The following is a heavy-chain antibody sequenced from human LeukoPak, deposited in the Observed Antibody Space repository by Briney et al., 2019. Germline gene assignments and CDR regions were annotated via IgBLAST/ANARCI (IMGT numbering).Heavy chain of an antibody. CDR1: GFTFSSYW. CDR3: IRGTVGAPGNDY. J-gene: IGHJ4*02. Sequence: GGSLRLSCAASGFTFSSYWMHWVRQAPGKGLVWVSRIDTDGSFTSYADSVRGRFTISRDYAKNTLYLQMSSLRAEDTAVYYCIRGTVGAPGNDYWGQGTLVTVSS. CDR2: IDTDGSFT. D-gene: IGHD1-26*01. V-gene: IGHV3-74*01.